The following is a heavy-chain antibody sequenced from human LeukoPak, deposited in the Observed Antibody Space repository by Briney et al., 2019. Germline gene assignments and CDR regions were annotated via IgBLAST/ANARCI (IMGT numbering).Heavy chain of an antibody. Sequence: SETLSLTCTVSGGSISSYYWSWIRQPPGKGLEWIGYIYYSGSTNYNPSLKSRVTISVDTSKDQFSLKLSSVTAADTAVYYCARSYCSGGSCYSGWFDPWGQGTLVTVSS. CDR1: GGSISSYY. CDR2: IYYSGST. CDR3: ARSYCSGGSCYSGWFDP. D-gene: IGHD2-15*01. V-gene: IGHV4-59*08. J-gene: IGHJ5*02.